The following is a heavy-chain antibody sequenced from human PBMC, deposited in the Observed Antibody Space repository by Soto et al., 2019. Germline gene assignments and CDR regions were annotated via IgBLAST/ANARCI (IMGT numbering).Heavy chain of an antibody. J-gene: IGHJ6*02. CDR3: ARVYYSNLPYYIYYMDV. CDR2: SSSSTYI. D-gene: IGHD4-4*01. Sequence: GGSLRLSCAASGFTFSSYSMNWVRQAPGKGLEWVSSSSSSTYIYYADSVKGRFTISRDNAKNSLYLQMNSLRAEDTAVYFCARVYYSNLPYYIYYMDVWGQGTTVTVSS. CDR1: GFTFSSYS. V-gene: IGHV3-21*01.